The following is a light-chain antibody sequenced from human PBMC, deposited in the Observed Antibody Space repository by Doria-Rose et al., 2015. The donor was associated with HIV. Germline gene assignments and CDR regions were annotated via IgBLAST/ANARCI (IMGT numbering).Light chain of an antibody. V-gene: IGKV3-20*01. Sequence: EIVLTQSPGTLSLSPGERATLSCRASQSVSANYLAWYQQRPGQSPRLLIYGASSRATDIPARFSGSGSGTDFTLTISRLEPEDFAVYYCHQYASSRTFGQGTKVEIK. CDR3: HQYASSRT. CDR1: QSVSANY. CDR2: GAS. J-gene: IGKJ1*01.